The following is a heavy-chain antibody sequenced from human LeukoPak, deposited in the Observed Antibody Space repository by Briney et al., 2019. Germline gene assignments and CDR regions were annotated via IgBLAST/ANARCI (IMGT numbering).Heavy chain of an antibody. D-gene: IGHD3-22*01. CDR3: ARADLYYYDSSGYYEYGYFDY. J-gene: IGHJ4*02. V-gene: IGHV3-23*01. Sequence: TGGSLRLSCAASGFTFSSYAMSWVRQAPGKGLEWVSTVSGSGGSTYYADSVKGRFTISRDNSKNTLYLQMNSLRAEDTAVYYCARADLYYYDSSGYYEYGYFDYWGQGTLVTVSS. CDR1: GFTFSSYA. CDR2: VSGSGGST.